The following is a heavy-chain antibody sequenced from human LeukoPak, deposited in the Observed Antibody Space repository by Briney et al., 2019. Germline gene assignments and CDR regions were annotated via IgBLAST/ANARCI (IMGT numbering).Heavy chain of an antibody. D-gene: IGHD1-14*01. CDR3: ARGGDRRGFDY. CDR2: IYDSGTT. Sequence: SETLSLTCTVSGGSISNGGYYWSWIRQHPGKGLEWIGYIYDSGTTYYNPALQSRVTISIDTSDNQFSLKLRSLTAADTAVYYCARGGDRRGFDYWGQGTVVTVSS. CDR1: GGSISNGGYY. J-gene: IGHJ4*02. V-gene: IGHV4-31*03.